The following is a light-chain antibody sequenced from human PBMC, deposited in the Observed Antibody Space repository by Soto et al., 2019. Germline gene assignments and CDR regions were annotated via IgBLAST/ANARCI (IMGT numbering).Light chain of an antibody. Sequence: VMTPSPVTLSVSPGERATLSCRASLNVNSYLAWYQQKPGQAPRLLIYDASNRAAGIPARFSGSGSGTDFTLTISSLEPEDFAIYYCQQRQYWPPITFGQGTRLEIK. CDR1: LNVNSY. V-gene: IGKV3-11*01. CDR2: DAS. CDR3: QQRQYWPPIT. J-gene: IGKJ5*01.